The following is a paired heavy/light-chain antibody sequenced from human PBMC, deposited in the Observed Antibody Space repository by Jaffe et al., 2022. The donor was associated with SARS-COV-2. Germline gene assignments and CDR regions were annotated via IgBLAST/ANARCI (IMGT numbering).Light chain of an antibody. CDR1: RSINIY. J-gene: IGKJ2*01. CDR3: QQSYSTPYT. Sequence: DIQMTQSPSSLSASAGDRVTITCRAGRSINIYLNWYQQKPGKAPNLLIYAASNLQSGVPSRFSGSGSGTDFTLTINSLHPEDFATYYCQQSYSTPYTFGQGTKLEIK. V-gene: IGKV1-39*01. CDR2: AAS.
Heavy chain of an antibody. CDR2: IYSDGST. CDR3: VRESRWFRAPSYYYYMDV. V-gene: IGHV3-53*02. D-gene: IGHD3-10*01. CDR1: GFIVSSNY. Sequence: EVQLVETGGGLIQPGGSLRVSCVASGFIVSSNYMSWVRQAPGKGLEWVSLIYSDGSTYYADSVKGRFTISRDNSKNTLYLQMNSMRVEDTAVYYCVRESRWFRAPSYYYYMDVWGKGTTVTVSS. J-gene: IGHJ6*03.